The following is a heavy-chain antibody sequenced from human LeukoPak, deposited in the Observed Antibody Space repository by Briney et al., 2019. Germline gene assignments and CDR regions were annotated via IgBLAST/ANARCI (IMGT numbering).Heavy chain of an antibody. D-gene: IGHD3-3*01. Sequence: ASVKVSCKASAYTFTRYGISWVRQAPGPGLEWLGWVSCYNGDTHYAQNYQGKLTLTTDTSTTTVYMELRSLRSDDTAVYYCARDPSNTSGYHTWFDYWGQGTLVTVSS. V-gene: IGHV1-18*01. CDR1: AYTFTRYG. CDR2: VSCYNGDT. J-gene: IGHJ4*02. CDR3: ARDPSNTSGYHTWFDY.